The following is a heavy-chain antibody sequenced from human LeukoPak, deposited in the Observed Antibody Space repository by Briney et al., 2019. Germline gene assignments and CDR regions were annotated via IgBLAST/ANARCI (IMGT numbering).Heavy chain of an antibody. CDR2: IKSKTDGGTT. J-gene: IGHJ4*02. V-gene: IGHV3-15*01. Sequence: GGYLRLSCTASEFTFSSAWMSWVRQAPGKGLEWVARIKSKTDGGTTDYAAPVKGRLIISRDDSTNTLFLQMNSLKTEDTAVYYCTTDLKYYDFRSGYYIASFDYWGQGTLVTVSS. CDR1: EFTFSSAW. D-gene: IGHD3-3*01. CDR3: TTDLKYYDFRSGYYIASFDY.